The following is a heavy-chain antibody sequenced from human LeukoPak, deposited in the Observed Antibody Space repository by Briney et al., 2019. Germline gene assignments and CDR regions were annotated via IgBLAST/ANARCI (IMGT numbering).Heavy chain of an antibody. CDR2: ISYEGSNK. CDR1: GFTFSSYG. V-gene: IGHV3-30*18. Sequence: GGSLRLSCAASGFTFSSYGMHWVRQAPGKGLEWVAVISYEGSNKYYADSVEGRFTISRDNSKNTLYLQMNSLRAEDTAVYYCAKDSRIQLWLMGTYDAFDIWGQGTMVTVSS. J-gene: IGHJ3*02. CDR3: AKDSRIQLWLMGTYDAFDI. D-gene: IGHD5-18*01.